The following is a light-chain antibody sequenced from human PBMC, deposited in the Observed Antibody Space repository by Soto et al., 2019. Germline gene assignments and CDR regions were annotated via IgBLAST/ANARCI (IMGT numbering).Light chain of an antibody. J-gene: IGKJ4*01. V-gene: IGKV3D-20*01. CDR2: DAS. CDR3: QQYGSSPPIT. CDR1: QSVSSSC. Sequence: EIVLTQSPATLSLSPGERATLSCGASQSVSSSCLAWYQQKPGLAPRLLIDDASSRATGIPDRFSGSGSGTDFTITISRLEPEEFAVYYCQQYGSSPPITFDGGTKVEIK.